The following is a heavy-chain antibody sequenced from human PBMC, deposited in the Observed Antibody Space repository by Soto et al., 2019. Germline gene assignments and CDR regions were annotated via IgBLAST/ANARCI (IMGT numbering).Heavy chain of an antibody. CDR3: AKGVAVAGYDYGLDV. CDR2: ISSSGSTT. CDR1: GFIFSNYY. D-gene: IGHD6-19*01. J-gene: IGHJ6*02. Sequence: QVQLVESGGGLVKSGGSLRLSCAASGFIFSNYYLTWIRQAPGRGLEWISYISSSGSTTDYADSVKCRFTISRDNSKNSLYLQMDFLRADDTAVYYCAKGVAVAGYDYGLDVWGQGTTVSVSS. V-gene: IGHV3-11*01.